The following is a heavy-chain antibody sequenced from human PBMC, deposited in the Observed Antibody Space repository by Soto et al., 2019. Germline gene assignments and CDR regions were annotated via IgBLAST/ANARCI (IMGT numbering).Heavy chain of an antibody. J-gene: IGHJ4*02. V-gene: IGHV3-48*02. Sequence: GGSLRLSCAASGFRFSIYSMNWIRQAPGKGLEWSAYITSDTKTIKYSDTVKGRFTISRDNAGNTMYLKMNSLRDEDTAVYYCARSVEGHFDYWGQGTVVTVSS. CDR1: GFRFSIYS. CDR3: ARSVEGHFDY. CDR2: ITSDTKTI. D-gene: IGHD1-1*01.